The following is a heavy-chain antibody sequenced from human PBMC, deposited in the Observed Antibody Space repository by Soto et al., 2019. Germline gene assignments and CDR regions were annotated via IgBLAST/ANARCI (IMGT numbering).Heavy chain of an antibody. CDR3: AKAESRYCSGGSFYATDS. J-gene: IGHJ4*02. CDR2: ISYDGSNK. D-gene: IGHD2-15*01. Sequence: PGGALRLSCAASGFSFSSYGMHWVRQAPGKGLEWVAVISYDGSNKYYTDCVKGRFTISRDNSKNTLSLQMNSLRAEDAAVYYCAKAESRYCSGGSFYATDSRGQGTRVTV. CDR1: GFSFSSYG. V-gene: IGHV3-30*18.